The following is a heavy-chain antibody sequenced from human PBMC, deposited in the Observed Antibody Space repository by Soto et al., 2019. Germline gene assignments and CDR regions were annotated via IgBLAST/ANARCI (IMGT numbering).Heavy chain of an antibody. V-gene: IGHV3-30*03. Sequence: QVQLVESGGGVVQPGRSLRLSCAASGFPFTTYGMHWVREGPGKGLEWVAVISYDGINRYYADSVKGRFTIYRDNSKNTLYLQMNDLSPEDTALYYCVGGQYYFDYRGQGTLVTVSS. CDR3: VGGQYYFDY. CDR2: ISYDGINR. CDR1: GFPFTTYG. D-gene: IGHD3-10*01. J-gene: IGHJ4*02.